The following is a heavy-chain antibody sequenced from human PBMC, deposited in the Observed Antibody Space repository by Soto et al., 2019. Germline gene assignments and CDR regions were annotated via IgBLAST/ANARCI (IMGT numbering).Heavy chain of an antibody. CDR1: GFTFSSFS. D-gene: IGHD3-22*01. CDR3: AKEADISGYYPDY. CDR2: ISGSGGST. Sequence: GGSLGLCCAASGFTFSSFSMSWVRQAPGKGLEWVSVISGSGGSTHYADSVKGRSTISRDNSKNTLHLQVNSLRGEDTAVYYCAKEADISGYYPDYWGQGT. V-gene: IGHV3-23*01. J-gene: IGHJ4*02.